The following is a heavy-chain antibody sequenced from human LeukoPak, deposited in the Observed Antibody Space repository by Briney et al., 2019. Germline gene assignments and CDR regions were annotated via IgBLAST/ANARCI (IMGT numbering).Heavy chain of an antibody. Sequence: GGSLRLSCAASGFTFSRYWMTWVRQAPGKGLEWVANIKEDGNKQYYVDSVKGRFTISRDNAENSLYLELNSLRPEDTAVYFCARGEAFCDYWGQGARVTVSS. J-gene: IGHJ4*02. V-gene: IGHV3-7*05. CDR2: IKEDGNKQ. CDR3: ARGEAFCDY. CDR1: GFTFSRYW. D-gene: IGHD3-3*02.